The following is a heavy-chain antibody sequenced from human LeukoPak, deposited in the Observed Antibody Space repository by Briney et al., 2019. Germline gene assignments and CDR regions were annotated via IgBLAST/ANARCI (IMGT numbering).Heavy chain of an antibody. CDR2: ISSSSSYI. J-gene: IGHJ4*02. CDR1: GFTFSSYS. Sequence: PGGSLRLSCAASGFTFSSYSMNWVRQAPGKGLEWVSSISSSSSYIYYADSVKGRFTISRDNAKNSLYLQMNSLRAEDTAVYYCAREGTFYDILTGYYVPYAPFDYWGQGTRVTVSS. CDR3: AREGTFYDILTGYYVPYAPFDY. D-gene: IGHD3-9*01. V-gene: IGHV3-21*01.